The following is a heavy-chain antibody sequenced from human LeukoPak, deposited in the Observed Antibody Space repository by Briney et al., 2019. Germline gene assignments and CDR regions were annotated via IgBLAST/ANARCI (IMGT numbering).Heavy chain of an antibody. V-gene: IGHV3-21*01. D-gene: IGHD6-19*01. CDR1: GFTVSSYY. Sequence: GGSLRLSCAASGFTVSSYYMSWVRQAPGKGLEWVSSISSGSSYMFYADSVRGRFTISRDNAKNSLYLQMNSLRAEDTAVYYCARDRGSGWHTFDYWGQGTLVTVSS. CDR2: ISSGSSYM. CDR3: ARDRGSGWHTFDY. J-gene: IGHJ4*02.